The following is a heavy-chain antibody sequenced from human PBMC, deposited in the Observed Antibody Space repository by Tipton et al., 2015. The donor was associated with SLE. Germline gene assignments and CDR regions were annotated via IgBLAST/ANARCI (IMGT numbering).Heavy chain of an antibody. J-gene: IGHJ6*03. D-gene: IGHD7-27*01. CDR2: ISYSGGT. V-gene: IGHV4-59*08. CDR3: AARTGDVLYYYYMDV. CDR1: GASISNNY. Sequence: TLSLTCTVSGASISNNYWIWIRQPPGKGLEWIGYISYSGGTNYNPSLKSRVTISVDTAKNQFSLKLTSVTAADTAVYYCAARTGDVLYYYYMDVWGKGTTVTVSS.